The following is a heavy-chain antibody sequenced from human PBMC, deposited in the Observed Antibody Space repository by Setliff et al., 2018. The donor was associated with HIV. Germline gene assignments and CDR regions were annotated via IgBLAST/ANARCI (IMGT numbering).Heavy chain of an antibody. Sequence: SGTLSLTCTVSGGSISSNSYYWGWIRQPPGKGLEWIGSIFYSGSSHHNPSLQSRITISVDTSKNQFSLKLSSVTAADTAVYWCVREDSRYHYFDRWGQGTPVTVSS. J-gene: IGHJ4*02. CDR1: GGSISSNSYY. V-gene: IGHV4-39*02. D-gene: IGHD3-22*01. CDR2: IFYSGSS. CDR3: VREDSRYHYFDR.